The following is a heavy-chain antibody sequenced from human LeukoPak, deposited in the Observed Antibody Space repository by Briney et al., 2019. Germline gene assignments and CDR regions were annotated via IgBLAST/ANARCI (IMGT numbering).Heavy chain of an antibody. CDR3: ARVSPNTVTTLQYFDY. CDR1: GFTFSSYE. J-gene: IGHJ4*02. D-gene: IGHD4-17*01. CDR2: ISSSGSTI. V-gene: IGHV3-48*03. Sequence: PGGSLRLSCAASGFTFSSYEMNWVRQAPGKGLEWVSYISSSGSTIYYADPVKGRFTISRDNAKNSLYLQMNSLRAEDTAVYYCARVSPNTVTTLQYFDYWGQGTLVTVSS.